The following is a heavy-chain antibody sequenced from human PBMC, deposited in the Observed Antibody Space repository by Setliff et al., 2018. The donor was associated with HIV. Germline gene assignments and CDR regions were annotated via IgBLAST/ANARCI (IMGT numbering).Heavy chain of an antibody. J-gene: IGHJ4*02. CDR1: GFTFDRFW. CDR3: HSGYDTEEQSYFDY. V-gene: IGHV3-74*01. CDR2: VNRDGSST. D-gene: IGHD5-12*01. Sequence: GGSLRLSCAASGFTFDRFWMHWVRQAPGKGLVWVSRVNRDGSSTTYTDSVKDRFTISRDNAKNTLYLQMNSLRAEDTGVYYCHSGYDTEEQSYFDYWGQGALVTVSS.